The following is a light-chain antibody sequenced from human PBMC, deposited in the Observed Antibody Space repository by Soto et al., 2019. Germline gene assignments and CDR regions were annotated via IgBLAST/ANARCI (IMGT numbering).Light chain of an antibody. Sequence: QSVLTQLASVSASPGQSITISCPGTISDVGSYNYVSWYQQYPGKAPKLMIYDVSTLPSVVSDRFSGSKSGNTASLTISGLRAEDEADYYCGSYTTSSNYVFGTGTKVTVL. CDR3: GSYTTSSNYV. J-gene: IGLJ1*01. V-gene: IGLV2-14*03. CDR1: ISDVGSYNY. CDR2: DVS.